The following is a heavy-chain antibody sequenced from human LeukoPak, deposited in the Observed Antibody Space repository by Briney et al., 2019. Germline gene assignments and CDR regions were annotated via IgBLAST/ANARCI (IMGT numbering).Heavy chain of an antibody. J-gene: IGHJ4*02. V-gene: IGHV4-39*01. D-gene: IGHD1-26*01. CDR1: GGSISSSSYY. CDR2: IYYSGST. CDR3: ARHGPRGSYYLFPYYFDY. Sequence: PSETLSLTRTVSGGSISSSSYYWGWIRQPPGKGLEWIGSIYYSGSTYYNPSLKSRVTISVDTSKNQFSLKLSSVTAADTAVYYCARHGPRGSYYLFPYYFDYWGQGTLVTVSS.